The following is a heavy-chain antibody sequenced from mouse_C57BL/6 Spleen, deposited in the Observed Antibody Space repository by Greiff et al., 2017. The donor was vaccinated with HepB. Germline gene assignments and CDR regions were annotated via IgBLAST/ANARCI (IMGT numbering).Heavy chain of an antibody. CDR2: INPSSGYT. D-gene: IGHD1-1*01. V-gene: IGHV1-4*01. CDR3: AREMIYYYGY. Sequence: QVQLQQSGAELARPGASVKMSCKASGYTFTSYTMHWVKQRPGQGLEWIGYINPSSGYTKYNQKFKDKATFTADKSSSTAYMQLSSLTSEDSAVYYCAREMIYYYGYWGQGTTLTVSS. J-gene: IGHJ2*01. CDR1: GYTFTSYT.